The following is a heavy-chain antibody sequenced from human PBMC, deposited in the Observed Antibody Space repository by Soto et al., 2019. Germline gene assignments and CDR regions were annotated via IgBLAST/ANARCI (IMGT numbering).Heavy chain of an antibody. V-gene: IGHV3-7*03. Sequence: EVQLVESGGGLVQPGGSLRLSCAASGFTFSSYCMSWVRQAPGQGLEWVANIKQDGSEKYYVDSVKGRFTISRDNAKNSRYLPMNSLRAEDTAVYYCASPTNPHSPLTDYWGQGTLVTVSS. D-gene: IGHD2-15*01. CDR1: GFTFSSYC. CDR2: IKQDGSEK. CDR3: ASPTNPHSPLTDY. J-gene: IGHJ4*02.